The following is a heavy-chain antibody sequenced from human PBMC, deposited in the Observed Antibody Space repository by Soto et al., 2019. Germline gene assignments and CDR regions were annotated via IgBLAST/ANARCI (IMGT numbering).Heavy chain of an antibody. CDR1: GFTFSSYA. V-gene: IGHV3-23*01. CDR3: VKDRPSPAFLEWLPG. D-gene: IGHD3-3*01. CDR2: ISGSGGST. J-gene: IGHJ4*02. Sequence: PGGSLRLSCAASGFTFSSYAMSWVRQAPGKGLEWVSAISGSGGSTYYADSVKGRFTISRDNSKNTLYLQMSSLRAEDTAVYYCVKDRPSPAFLEWLPGWGQGTLVTVSS.